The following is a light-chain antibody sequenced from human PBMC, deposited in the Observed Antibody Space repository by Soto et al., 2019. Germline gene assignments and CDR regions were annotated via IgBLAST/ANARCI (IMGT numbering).Light chain of an antibody. V-gene: IGLV2-11*01. J-gene: IGLJ1*01. CDR1: SSDVCGYNY. CDR3: GSYAGSYPYV. Sequence: QSALTQPRSVSGSPGQSVTISCTGTSSDVCGYNYVSWYQQHPGKAPKLMIYDVSKRPSGVPDRISGSKSGNTASLTISGLQAEDESDYYCGSYAGSYPYVFGTGTKVTVL. CDR2: DVS.